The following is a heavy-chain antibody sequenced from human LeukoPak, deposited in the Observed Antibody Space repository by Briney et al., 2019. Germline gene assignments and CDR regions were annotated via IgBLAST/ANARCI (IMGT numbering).Heavy chain of an antibody. Sequence: SETLSLTCAVYGGSFSGYYWSWIRQPPGKGLEWIGEINHSGSTNYNPSLKSRVTISVDTSKNQFSLKLSSVTAADTAVYYCARLRRRGVIKYYYYYYMDVWGKGTTVTISS. J-gene: IGHJ6*03. CDR1: GGSFSGYY. D-gene: IGHD3-10*01. V-gene: IGHV4-34*01. CDR2: INHSGST. CDR3: ARLRRRGVIKYYYYYYMDV.